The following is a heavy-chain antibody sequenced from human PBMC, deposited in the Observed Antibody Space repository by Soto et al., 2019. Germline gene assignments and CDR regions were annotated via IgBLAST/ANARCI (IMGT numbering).Heavy chain of an antibody. D-gene: IGHD2-2*02. J-gene: IGHJ5*02. V-gene: IGHV4-39*01. Sequence: TSETLSLTCTVSGGSISRSTYYWGWIRQPPGKGLEWIGSIYYSGSTYYRPSLKSRVTISVDTSKNQFSLKLSSVTAADTAAYYCARQVPAAIRLGWFDPWGQGTLVTVSS. CDR2: IYYSGST. CDR1: GGSISRSTYY. CDR3: ARQVPAAIRLGWFDP.